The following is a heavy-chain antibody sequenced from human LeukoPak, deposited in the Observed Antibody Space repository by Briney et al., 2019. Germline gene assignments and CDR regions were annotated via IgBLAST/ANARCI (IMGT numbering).Heavy chain of an antibody. Sequence: PGGSLRLSCAASGFTFSSYAIHWVRQAPGKGLEWVAVISFDGTDAFYADSVKGRFTISRDNSKNTLYLQMNSLRAEDTAVYYCTHGSMYQLDYWGQGTLVTVSS. CDR3: THGSMYQLDY. D-gene: IGHD2-2*01. CDR1: GFTFSSYA. CDR2: ISFDGTDA. J-gene: IGHJ4*02. V-gene: IGHV3-30*04.